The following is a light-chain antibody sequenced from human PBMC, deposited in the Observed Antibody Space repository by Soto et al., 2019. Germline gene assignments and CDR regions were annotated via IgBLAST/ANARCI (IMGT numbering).Light chain of an antibody. Sequence: EIVMTQSPATLSVSPGERATLSCRASQSISARLGWYQQRPGQAPRLLLYGVSNRATGVPARFSGSGSGTEFSLTFSSLQSEDFAVYYCQQYNTWRSITFGQGTRLEIK. CDR1: QSISAR. CDR3: QQYNTWRSIT. CDR2: GVS. J-gene: IGKJ5*01. V-gene: IGKV3-15*01.